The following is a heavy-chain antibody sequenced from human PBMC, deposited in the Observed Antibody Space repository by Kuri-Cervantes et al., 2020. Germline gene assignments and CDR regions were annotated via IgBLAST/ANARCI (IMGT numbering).Heavy chain of an antibody. CDR2: IYYSGST. CDR1: GGSISSSSYY. Sequence: SETLSLTCTVSGGSISSSSYYWGWIRQPPGKGLEWIGSIYYSGSTNYNPSLKSRVTISVDTSKNQFSLKLSSVTAADTAVYYCARRPPADSSGYHFDYWGQGTLVTVSS. J-gene: IGHJ4*02. D-gene: IGHD3-22*01. V-gene: IGHV4-39*01. CDR3: ARRPPADSSGYHFDY.